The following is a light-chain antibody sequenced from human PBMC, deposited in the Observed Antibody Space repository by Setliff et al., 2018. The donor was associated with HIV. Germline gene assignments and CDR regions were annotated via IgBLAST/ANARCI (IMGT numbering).Light chain of an antibody. J-gene: IGLJ1*01. CDR1: SSNIGSNT. V-gene: IGLV1-44*01. CDR2: SNN. CDR3: AAWDNSLNGLYV. Sequence: QSALTQSPSASGTPGQRVTISCSGSSSNIGSNTVNWYQQLPGTAPKLLMYSNNQRPSGVPDRFSGSKSGTSASLAISGLQSEDEADYYCAAWDNSLNGLYVFGTGTKVTVL.